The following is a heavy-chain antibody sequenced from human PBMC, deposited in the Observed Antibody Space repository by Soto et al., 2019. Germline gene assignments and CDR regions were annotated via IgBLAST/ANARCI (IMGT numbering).Heavy chain of an antibody. CDR1: GFTFDDYA. V-gene: IGHV3-74*01. CDR3: ARQWTNYDILTGYFQYYFDY. CDR2: INSDGSST. D-gene: IGHD3-9*01. Sequence: GGSLRLSCAASGFTFDDYAMHWVRQAPGKGLEWVSRINSDGSSTSYADSVKGRFTISRDNAKNTLYLQMNSLRAEDTAVYYCARQWTNYDILTGYFQYYFDYRGQGTPVTVSS. J-gene: IGHJ4*02.